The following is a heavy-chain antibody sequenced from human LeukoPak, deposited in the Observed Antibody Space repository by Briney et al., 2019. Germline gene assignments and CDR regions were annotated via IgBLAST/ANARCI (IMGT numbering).Heavy chain of an antibody. V-gene: IGHV3-48*03. J-gene: IGHJ6*03. D-gene: IGHD3-10*01. CDR3: AREGYYGSGSYYYYYYYMDV. CDR2: ISSSGSTI. Sequence: GGSLRLSCAASGFTFSSYEMNWVRQAPGKGLEWVSYISSSGSTIYYADSVKGRFTISRDNAKNSLYLQMNSLRAEDTAVYYCAREGYYGSGSYYYYYYYMDVWGKGTTVTISS. CDR1: GFTFSSYE.